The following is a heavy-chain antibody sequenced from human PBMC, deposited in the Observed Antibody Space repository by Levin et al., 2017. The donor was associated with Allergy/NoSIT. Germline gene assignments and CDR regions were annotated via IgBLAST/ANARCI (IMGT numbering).Heavy chain of an antibody. CDR3: AHILHCGGDCYSSYWWYFDL. D-gene: IGHD2-21*02. Sequence: SGPTLVKPTQTLTLTCTFSGFSLTTSGVGVGWIRQPPGKALEWLGIIYWDDDNRYNSSLKSRLTITKDTSKNQVVLTMTNMDPVDTATYYCAHILHCGGDCYSSYWWYFDLWGRGTLVTVSS. V-gene: IGHV2-5*02. CDR2: IYWDDDN. CDR1: GFSLTTSGVG. J-gene: IGHJ2*01.